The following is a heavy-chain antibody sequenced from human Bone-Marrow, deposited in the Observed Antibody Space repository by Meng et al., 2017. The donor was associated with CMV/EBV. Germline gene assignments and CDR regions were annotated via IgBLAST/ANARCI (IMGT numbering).Heavy chain of an antibody. Sequence: GSLRLSCAVYGGSFSGYYWSWIRQPPGKGLEWIGEINHSGGTNYNPSLKSRVTISVDTSKNQFSLKLSSVTAADTAVYYCARGVRQWLADGFDPWGQGTLVTVSS. CDR2: INHSGGT. D-gene: IGHD6-19*01. J-gene: IGHJ5*02. V-gene: IGHV4-34*01. CDR3: ARGVRQWLADGFDP. CDR1: GGSFSGYY.